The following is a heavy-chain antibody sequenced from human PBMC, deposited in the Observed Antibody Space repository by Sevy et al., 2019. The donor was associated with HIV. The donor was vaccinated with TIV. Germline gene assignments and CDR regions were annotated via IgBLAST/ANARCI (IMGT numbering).Heavy chain of an antibody. V-gene: IGHV3-23*01. D-gene: IGHD3-10*01. CDR3: AKDTLRGHQVGGSAMDV. CDR2: ASGRGGDT. J-gene: IGHJ6*02. Sequence: GGSLRLSCAVSGFTFRDYGMSWVRQAPGKGLEWVSSASGRGGDTYYIDSVKGRFTVSRDTSKNTLFLQMNSVRAEDTAVYYCAKDTLRGHQVGGSAMDVWGQGTTVTVSS. CDR1: GFTFRDYG.